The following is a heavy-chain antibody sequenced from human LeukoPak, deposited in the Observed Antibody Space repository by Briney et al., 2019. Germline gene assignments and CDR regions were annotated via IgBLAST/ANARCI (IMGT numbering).Heavy chain of an antibody. J-gene: IGHJ6*02. V-gene: IGHV3-48*04. CDR3: ASYNSNFYYYYGMDV. D-gene: IGHD4-4*01. CDR2: ISSSSSTI. Sequence: GGSLRLPCAASGFTFSSYSMNWVRQAPGKGLEWVSYISSSSSTIYYADSVKGRFTISRDNAKNSLYLQMNSLRAEDTAVYYCASYNSNFYYYYGMDVWGQGTTVTVSS. CDR1: GFTFSSYS.